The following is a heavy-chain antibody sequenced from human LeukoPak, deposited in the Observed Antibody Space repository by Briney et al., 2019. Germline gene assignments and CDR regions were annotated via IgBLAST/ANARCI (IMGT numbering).Heavy chain of an antibody. CDR2: INPNSGGT. CDR3: ATPFDSSSWFDY. V-gene: IGHV1-2*02. Sequence: ASVKVSCKASGYTFTSYYMHWVRQAPGQGLEWMGWINPNSGGTNYAQKFQGRVTMTRDTSISTAYMELSRLRSDDTAVYYCATPFDSSSWFDYWGQGTLVTVSS. CDR1: GYTFTSYY. D-gene: IGHD6-13*01. J-gene: IGHJ4*02.